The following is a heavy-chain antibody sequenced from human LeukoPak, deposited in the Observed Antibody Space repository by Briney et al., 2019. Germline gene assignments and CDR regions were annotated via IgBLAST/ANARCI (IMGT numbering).Heavy chain of an antibody. J-gene: IGHJ5*02. CDR3: AREDSASGRGLVS. D-gene: IGHD3-10*01. V-gene: IGHV4-4*07. CDR1: GGSISSYF. Sequence: SETLSLTCTVSGGSISSYFWTWIRQPAGKGLEWIGRMSTSETTNYNPSLKNRVTMSVDTSKNQFSLKMSSVTAADTAVYYCAREDSASGRGLVSWGQGTLVTVSS. CDR2: MSTSETT.